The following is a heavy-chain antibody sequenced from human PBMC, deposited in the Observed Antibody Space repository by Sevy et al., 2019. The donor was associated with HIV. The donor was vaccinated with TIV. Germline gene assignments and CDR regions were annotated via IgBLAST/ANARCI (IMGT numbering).Heavy chain of an antibody. CDR3: ARGRGDPRADCFDY. V-gene: IGHV3-21*01. D-gene: IGHD2-21*02. Sequence: GESLKISCAASGFTFNIYSMNWVRQAPGKGLEWVSSISGSSSYIFYADSVKGRFTISRDNAKNPLYLQMNSLKAEDTAVYYCARGRGDPRADCFDYWGQGTLVTVSS. CDR1: GFTFNIYS. CDR2: ISGSSSYI. J-gene: IGHJ4*02.